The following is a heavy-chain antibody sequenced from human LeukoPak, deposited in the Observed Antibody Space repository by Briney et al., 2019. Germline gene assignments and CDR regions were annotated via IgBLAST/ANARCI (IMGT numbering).Heavy chain of an antibody. V-gene: IGHV1-69*04. CDR3: ARACRDGYRNLDY. CDR2: IIPILGIA. Sequence: EASVKVSCKASGGTFSSYAISWVRRAPGQGLEWMGRIIPILGIANYAQKFQGRVTITADKSTSTAYMELSSLRSEDTAVYYCARACRDGYRNLDYWGQGTLVTVSS. CDR1: GGTFSSYA. J-gene: IGHJ4*02. D-gene: IGHD4-4*01.